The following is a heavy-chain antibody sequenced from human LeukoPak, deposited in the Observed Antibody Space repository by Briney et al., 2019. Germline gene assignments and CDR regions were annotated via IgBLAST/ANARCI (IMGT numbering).Heavy chain of an antibody. D-gene: IGHD3-9*01. V-gene: IGHV4-39*07. CDR1: GGSISSSSYY. Sequence: SETLSLTCTVSGGSISSSSYYWGWIRQPPGKGLEWIGSIYYSGSTYYNPSLKSRVTISVDTSKNQFSLKLSSVTAADTAVYYCARSPRQTLRYFDWLHYYYMDVWGKGTTVTVSS. CDR3: ARSPRQTLRYFDWLHYYYMDV. CDR2: IYYSGST. J-gene: IGHJ6*03.